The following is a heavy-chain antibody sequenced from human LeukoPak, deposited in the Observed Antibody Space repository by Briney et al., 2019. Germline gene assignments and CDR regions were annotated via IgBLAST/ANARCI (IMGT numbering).Heavy chain of an antibody. CDR1: GFTFSSYA. V-gene: IGHV3-30-3*01. J-gene: IGHJ6*02. Sequence: GGSLRLSCAASGFTFSSYAMHWVRQAPGKGLEWVAVISYDGSNKYYADSVKGRFTISRDNSKNTLYLQMNSLRAEDTAVYYCARDGWSGITIFGVVIYGMDVWGQGTTVTVSS. CDR3: ARDGWSGITIFGVVIYGMDV. CDR2: ISYDGSNK. D-gene: IGHD3-3*01.